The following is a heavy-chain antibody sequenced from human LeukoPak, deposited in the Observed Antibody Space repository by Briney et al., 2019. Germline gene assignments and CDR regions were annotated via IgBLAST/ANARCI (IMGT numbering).Heavy chain of an antibody. D-gene: IGHD1-26*01. J-gene: IGHJ3*02. CDR3: ARKWVHNTLDI. Sequence: PSETLSLTCAVYGDSFSGYFWSWIRQSPGTGLEWFGEIDDRGNIFYNPSLKSRVTLSADTSKSQFSLTLMSVTAADTAVYYCARKWVHNTLDIWGQGTMVTVSS. CDR2: IDDRGNI. V-gene: IGHV4-34*01. CDR1: GDSFSGYF.